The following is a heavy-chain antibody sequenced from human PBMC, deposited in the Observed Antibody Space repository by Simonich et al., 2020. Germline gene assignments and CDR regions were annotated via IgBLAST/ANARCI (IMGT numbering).Heavy chain of an antibody. CDR1: GFTFSSYW. Sequence: EVQLVESGGGLVQPGGSLRLSCAASGFTFSSYWMSWVRQAPGKGLGWGTNKKKDGREKDKVDSVKGRFTISRDNAKNSLYLQMNSLRAEDTAVYYCARDREVYGSGSYYNYWGQGTLVTVSS. CDR3: ARDREVYGSGSYYNY. J-gene: IGHJ4*02. V-gene: IGHV3-7*01. CDR2: KKKDGREK. D-gene: IGHD3-10*01.